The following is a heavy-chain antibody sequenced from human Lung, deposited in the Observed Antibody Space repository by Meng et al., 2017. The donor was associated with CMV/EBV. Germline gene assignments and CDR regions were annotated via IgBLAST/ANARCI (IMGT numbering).Heavy chain of an antibody. Sequence: GESLKISCAASGFPFDIYGMHWVRQAPGKRLEWVAFIRHDGSNKFYGDSVRGRFTISRDNSKNTLYVQMNSLRVEETAMYYCAKDQLLFGGPNAYFDDWGQGXLVTVSS. D-gene: IGHD3-16*01. CDR1: GFPFDIYG. CDR3: AKDQLLFGGPNAYFDD. CDR2: IRHDGSNK. V-gene: IGHV3-30*02. J-gene: IGHJ4*02.